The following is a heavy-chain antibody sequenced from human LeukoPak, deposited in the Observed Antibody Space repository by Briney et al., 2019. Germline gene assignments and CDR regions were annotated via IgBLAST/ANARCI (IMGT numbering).Heavy chain of an antibody. J-gene: IGHJ4*02. V-gene: IGHV4-34*01. CDR2: INHSGST. Sequence: SETLSLTCAVYGGSFSGYYWSWIRQPPGKGLEWIGEINHSGSTNYNPSLKSRVTISVDTSKNQFSLKLSSVTAADTAVHYCARPRYSSGALLYWGQGTLVTVSS. CDR3: ARPRYSSGALLY. D-gene: IGHD6-19*01. CDR1: GGSFSGYY.